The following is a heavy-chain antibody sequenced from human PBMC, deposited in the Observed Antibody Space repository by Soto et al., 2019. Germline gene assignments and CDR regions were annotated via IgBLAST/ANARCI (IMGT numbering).Heavy chain of an antibody. CDR1: GYTFTSYY. CDR3: ARPPTYYDFLRGYSLGPYYYYGLDD. D-gene: IGHD3-3*01. Sequence: KVSCKASGYTFTSYYMHWVRQAPVQGLEWIGIINPSGGSTSYAQKFQGRVTMTRDTSTSTVYMELSSLRSEDTAVYYCARPPTYYDFLRGYSLGPYYYYGLDDWGEGTTVTVSS. V-gene: IGHV1-46*01. CDR2: INPSGGST. J-gene: IGHJ6*02.